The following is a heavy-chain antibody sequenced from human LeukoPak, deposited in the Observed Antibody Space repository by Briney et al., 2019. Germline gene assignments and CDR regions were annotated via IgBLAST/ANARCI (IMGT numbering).Heavy chain of an antibody. J-gene: IGHJ3*02. CDR1: GYTFTGYY. D-gene: IGHD4-17*01. V-gene: IGHV1-2*02. CDR3: ARGFDDYGDYRRAFDI. Sequence: ASVKVSCKASGYTFTGYYMHWVRQAPGQGLEWMGWINPNSGGTNYAQKFQGRVTMTRDTSISTAYMELSRLRSEDTAVYYCARGFDDYGDYRRAFDIWGQGTMVTVSS. CDR2: INPNSGGT.